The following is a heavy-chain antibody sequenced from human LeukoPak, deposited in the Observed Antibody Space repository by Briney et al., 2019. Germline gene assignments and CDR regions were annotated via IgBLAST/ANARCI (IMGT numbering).Heavy chain of an antibody. Sequence: GGSLRLSCAASGFTFSSYAMSWVRQAPGKGLEWVSAISGSGGSTYYADSVKGRFTISRDNSKNTLYLQMNSLRAEDTAVYYCAKGYEYYYDSSGAFDIWGQGTMVTVSS. V-gene: IGHV3-23*01. D-gene: IGHD3-22*01. CDR1: GFTFSSYA. CDR3: AKGYEYYYDSSGAFDI. J-gene: IGHJ3*02. CDR2: ISGSGGST.